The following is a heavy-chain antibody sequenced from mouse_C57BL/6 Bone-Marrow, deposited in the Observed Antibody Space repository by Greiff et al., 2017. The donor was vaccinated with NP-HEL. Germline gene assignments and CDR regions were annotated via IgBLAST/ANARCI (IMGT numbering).Heavy chain of an antibody. D-gene: IGHD2-2*01. CDR3: ATVATMVKWVAY. Sequence: VQLQQPGAELVRPGTSVKLSCKASGYTFTSYWMHWVKQRPGQGLEWIGVIDPSDSYTNYNQKFKGKATLTVDTSSSTAYMQLSSLTSEDSAVFYCATVATMVKWVAYWGQGTLVTVSA. CDR1: GYTFTSYW. J-gene: IGHJ3*01. V-gene: IGHV1-59*01. CDR2: IDPSDSYT.